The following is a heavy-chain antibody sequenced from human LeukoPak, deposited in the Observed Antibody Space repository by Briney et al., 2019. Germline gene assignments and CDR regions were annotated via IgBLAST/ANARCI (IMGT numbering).Heavy chain of an antibody. Sequence: GRSLRLSPAASVFTLSVYATSCVSHAPGRGREKVSGVSGSGSTSYYDDSVKGLFTIARDNSKNALYQQMNSLRAEDTAVYYCAGRGRYCSSTSCPSIDYWGQGTLVTVSS. CDR3: AGRGRYCSSTSCPSIDY. J-gene: IGHJ4*02. V-gene: IGHV3-23*01. CDR2: VSGSGSTS. D-gene: IGHD2-2*01. CDR1: VFTLSVYA.